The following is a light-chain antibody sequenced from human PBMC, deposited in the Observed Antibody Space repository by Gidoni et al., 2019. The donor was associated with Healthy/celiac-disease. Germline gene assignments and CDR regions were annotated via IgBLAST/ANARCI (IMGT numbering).Light chain of an antibody. Sequence: SYVLTQPPSVSVAPGKTARITCGGNNIGSKSVHWYQQKPGKAPVLVIYYDSDRPSGIPERFSGSNSGNTATLTISRVEAGDEADYYCQVWDSSSDSVVFGGGTKLTVL. CDR2: YDS. V-gene: IGLV3-21*04. J-gene: IGLJ2*01. CDR3: QVWDSSSDSVV. CDR1: NIGSKS.